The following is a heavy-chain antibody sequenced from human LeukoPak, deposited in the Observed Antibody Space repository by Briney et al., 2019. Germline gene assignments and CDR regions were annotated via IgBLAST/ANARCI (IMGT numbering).Heavy chain of an antibody. CDR3: VRSFSGTHFES. V-gene: IGHV4-59*01. CDR1: GGSISSYH. J-gene: IGHJ4*02. Sequence: SETLSLTCTVPGGSISSYHWNWIRQPPGKGLEWIGFIYYTGSTNYSPSLKSRVTISEETSKNQISLKLSSVTAADTAVYYCVRSFSGTHFESWGQGTLVTVSS. CDR2: IYYTGST. D-gene: IGHD5-12*01.